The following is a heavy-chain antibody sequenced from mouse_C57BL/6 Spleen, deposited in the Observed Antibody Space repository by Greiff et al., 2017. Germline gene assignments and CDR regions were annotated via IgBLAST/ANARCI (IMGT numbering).Heavy chain of an antibody. CDR3: TRDYYGSGGFAY. Sequence: QVQLQQSGAELVRPGASVTLSCKASGYTFTDYEMHWVKQTPVHGLEWIGAIDPETGGTAYNQKFKGKDILTADKSSSTAYMELRSLTSEDSAVYYCTRDYYGSGGFAYWGQGTLVTVSA. CDR2: IDPETGGT. CDR1: GYTFTDYE. V-gene: IGHV1-15*01. J-gene: IGHJ3*01. D-gene: IGHD1-1*01.